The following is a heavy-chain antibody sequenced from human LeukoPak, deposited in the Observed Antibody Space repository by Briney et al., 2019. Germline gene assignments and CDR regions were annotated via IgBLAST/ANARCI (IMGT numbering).Heavy chain of an antibody. J-gene: IGHJ3*02. CDR2: ISGSGGST. D-gene: IGHD6-13*01. CDR1: GFTFSSYA. V-gene: IGHV3-23*01. CDR3: ARVGRAIAAAGFGAFDI. Sequence: GGSLRLSCAASGFTFSSYAMSWVRQAPGKGLEWVSAISGSGGSTYYADSVKGRFTISRDNAKSSLYLQMNSLRVEDTAVYYCARVGRAIAAAGFGAFDIWGQGTMVTVSS.